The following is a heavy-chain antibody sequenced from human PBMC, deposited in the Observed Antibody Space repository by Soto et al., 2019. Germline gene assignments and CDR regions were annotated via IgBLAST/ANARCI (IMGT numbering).Heavy chain of an antibody. Sequence: SVKVSFKASGGTFSSYAISWVRHAPGQGLEWMGGIIPIFGTANYAQKFQGRVTITADESTSTAYMELSSLRSEDTAVYYCARKGEVAATHYYGMDVWGQGTTVTVSS. CDR2: IIPIFGTA. CDR1: GGTFSSYA. CDR3: ARKGEVAATHYYGMDV. V-gene: IGHV1-69*13. D-gene: IGHD2-15*01. J-gene: IGHJ6*02.